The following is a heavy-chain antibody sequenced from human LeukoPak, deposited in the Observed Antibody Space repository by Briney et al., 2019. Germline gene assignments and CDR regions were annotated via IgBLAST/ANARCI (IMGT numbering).Heavy chain of an antibody. CDR1: GDSVSSNSAA. V-gene: IGHV6-1*01. CDR2: TYHRSKWYN. CDR3: ARGGSYNFDY. J-gene: IGHJ4*02. Sequence: SQTLSLTCAISGDSVSSNSAAWNWIRQSPSRGLEWLGRTYHRSKWYNHYAVSVKSRIIINPGTSKNQFSLQLNSVTPEDTAVYYCARGGSYNFDYWGQGTLVTVSS. D-gene: IGHD1-26*01.